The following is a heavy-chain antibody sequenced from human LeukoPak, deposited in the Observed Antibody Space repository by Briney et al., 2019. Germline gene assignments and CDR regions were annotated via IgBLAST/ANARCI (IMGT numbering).Heavy chain of an antibody. CDR3: ARRYCSSTSCLIDY. CDR1: GFTFSSYA. Sequence: GGSLRLSCSASGFTFSSYAMNWVRQAPGKGLEWVSYISSSGTNIYYADSVKGRFTIPRDNAKNSLYLQMNSLRAEDTAVYYCARRYCSSTSCLIDYWGQGTLVTVSS. CDR2: ISSSGTNI. V-gene: IGHV3-48*03. D-gene: IGHD2-2*01. J-gene: IGHJ4*02.